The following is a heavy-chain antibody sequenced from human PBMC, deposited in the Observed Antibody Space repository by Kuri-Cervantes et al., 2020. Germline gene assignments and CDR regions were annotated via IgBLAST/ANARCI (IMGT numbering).Heavy chain of an antibody. CDR2: ISWNSGSI. CDR1: GFTFSSYG. V-gene: IGHV3-9*01. J-gene: IGHJ6*02. CDR3: AKRNQWLIKPRPHTGMDV. D-gene: IGHD6-19*01. Sequence: SLKISCAASGFTFSSYGMHWVRQAPGKGLEWVSGISWNSGSIGYADSVKGRFTISRDNAKNSLYLQMNSLRAEDTAVYYCAKRNQWLIKPRPHTGMDVWGQGTTVTVSS.